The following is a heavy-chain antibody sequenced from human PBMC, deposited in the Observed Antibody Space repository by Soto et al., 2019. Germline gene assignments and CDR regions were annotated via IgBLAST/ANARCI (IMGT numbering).Heavy chain of an antibody. CDR2: ISYDGSLQ. J-gene: IGHJ4*02. CDR1: GFAFSSYG. D-gene: IGHD5-18*01. CDR3: VSDRGYGNASVPYS. Sequence: QAQLVESGGGVVQPGRSLRLSCAASGFAFSSYGMHWVRQAPGTGLEWVAVISYDGSLQHYADSVKGRFTISRDNSKNMVLLQMSRLRAEDTAVYYWVSDRGYGNASVPYSWGQGTLVSVSS. V-gene: IGHV3-30*03.